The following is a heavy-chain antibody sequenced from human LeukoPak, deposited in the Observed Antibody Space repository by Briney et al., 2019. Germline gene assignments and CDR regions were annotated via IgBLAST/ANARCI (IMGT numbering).Heavy chain of an antibody. CDR1: GGSISSGGYY. CDR2: IYYSGST. Sequence: SETLSLTCTVSGGSISSGGYYWSWIRQHPGKGLEWIGYIYYSGSTYYNPSLKSRVTISVDTSKNQFSLKLSSVTAADTAVYYGARGSMVRGVVFAPWGQGPLVTVSS. V-gene: IGHV4-31*03. D-gene: IGHD3-10*01. CDR3: ARGSMVRGVVFAP. J-gene: IGHJ5*02.